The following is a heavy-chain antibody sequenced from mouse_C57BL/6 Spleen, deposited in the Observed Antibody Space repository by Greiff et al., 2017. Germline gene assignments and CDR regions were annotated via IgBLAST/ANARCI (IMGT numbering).Heavy chain of an antibody. CDR1: GYTFTDYY. CDR3: ARAMVTYFDY. D-gene: IGHD2-2*01. V-gene: IGHV1-26*01. Sequence: EVQLQQSGPELVKPGASVKISCKASGYTFTDYYMNWVKQSHGKSLEWIGDINPNNGGTSYNQKFKGKATLTVDKSSSTAYMELRSLTSEDSAVYYCARAMVTYFDYWGQGTTLTVSS. CDR2: INPNNGGT. J-gene: IGHJ2*01.